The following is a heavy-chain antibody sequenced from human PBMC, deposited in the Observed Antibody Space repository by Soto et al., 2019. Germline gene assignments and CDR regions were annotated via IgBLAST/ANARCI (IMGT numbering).Heavy chain of an antibody. CDR1: GFSFSTYA. CDR3: TRATFDV. Sequence: LRLSCAVSGFSFSTYAMHWVRQAPGKGLEWLAIIWSDGVKEYYAESVRGRFTISIDNSKNTVFLQMDTVGAEDSALYYCTRATFDVWGQGTTVTVYS. CDR2: IWSDGVKE. J-gene: IGHJ6*02. V-gene: IGHV3-33*01.